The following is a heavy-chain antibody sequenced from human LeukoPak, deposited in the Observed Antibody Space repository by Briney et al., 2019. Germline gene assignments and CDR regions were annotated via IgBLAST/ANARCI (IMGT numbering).Heavy chain of an antibody. CDR2: ISYDGSNK. Sequence: GGSLRLSCAASGFTFSSYAMHWVRQAPGKGLEWVAVISYDGSNKYYADSVKGRFTISRDNSKNTLYLQMNSLRAEDTAVYYCARDPSSTYYYDSSGPYDYWGQGTLVTVSS. V-gene: IGHV3-30-3*01. J-gene: IGHJ4*02. D-gene: IGHD3-22*01. CDR1: GFTFSSYA. CDR3: ARDPSSTYYYDSSGPYDY.